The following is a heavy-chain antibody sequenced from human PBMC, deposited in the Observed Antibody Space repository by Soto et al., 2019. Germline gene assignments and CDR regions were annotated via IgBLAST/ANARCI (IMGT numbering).Heavy chain of an antibody. CDR1: GYTFSSYW. D-gene: IGHD3-22*01. V-gene: IGHV5-51*01. J-gene: IGHJ4*02. Sequence: GESLKISCKASGYTFSSYWIGWVRQMPGKGLEWMGIIYPDDSDTRYIPSFQGQVTMSVDKSVTTAYLQWSSLKASDTAMYYCARLHNFDNSGSSAGLDYWGQGTLVTVYS. CDR2: IYPDDSDT. CDR3: ARLHNFDNSGSSAGLDY.